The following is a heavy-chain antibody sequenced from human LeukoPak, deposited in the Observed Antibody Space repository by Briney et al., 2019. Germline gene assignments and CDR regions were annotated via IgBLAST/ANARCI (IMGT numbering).Heavy chain of an antibody. CDR2: IKSKTDGGTT. CDR1: GFTFSNAW. V-gene: IGHV3-15*01. Sequence: GGSLRLSCAASGFTFSNAWMSWVRQAPGKGLEWVGRIKSKTDGGTTDYAAPVKGRFTISRDDSKNTLYLQMNSLKTEDTAVYYCARASPRGWYHWNYYFDYWGQGSLVTVSS. CDR3: ARASPRGWYHWNYYFDY. J-gene: IGHJ4*02. D-gene: IGHD1-7*01.